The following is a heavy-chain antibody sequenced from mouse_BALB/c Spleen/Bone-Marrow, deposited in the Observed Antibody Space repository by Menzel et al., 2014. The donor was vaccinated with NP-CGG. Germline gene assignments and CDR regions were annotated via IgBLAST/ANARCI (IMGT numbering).Heavy chain of an antibody. D-gene: IGHD1-2*01. J-gene: IGHJ2*01. CDR2: IYPGDGDT. CDR3: TRSTATFDY. V-gene: IGHV1-80*01. Sequence: VQRVESGAELVRPGSSVKISCKASGYAFSAYWMNWVKRRPGQGLERIGQIYPGDGDTNYNGKFKGKATLTADKSSSTAYMQLSSLTSEDSAVYFCTRSTATFDYWGQGTTLTVSS. CDR1: GYAFSAYW.